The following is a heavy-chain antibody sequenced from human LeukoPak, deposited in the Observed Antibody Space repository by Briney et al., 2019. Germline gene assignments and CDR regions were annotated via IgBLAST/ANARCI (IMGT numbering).Heavy chain of an antibody. CDR1: GFTFSSYA. Sequence: GGSLRLSCAASGFTFSSYAMHWVRQAPGKGLEYVSAISSNGGSTYYANSVKGRFTISRDNSKNTLYLQVGSLRAEDMAVYYCARDWAQVPETPPDLWGRGTLVTVSS. CDR2: ISSNGGST. D-gene: IGHD1-14*01. CDR3: ARDWAQVPETPPDL. J-gene: IGHJ2*01. V-gene: IGHV3-64*01.